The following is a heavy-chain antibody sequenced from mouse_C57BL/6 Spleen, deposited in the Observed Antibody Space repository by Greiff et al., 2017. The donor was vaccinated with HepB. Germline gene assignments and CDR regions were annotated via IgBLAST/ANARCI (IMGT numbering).Heavy chain of an antibody. CDR3: ARGEDYYGSRAYFDV. D-gene: IGHD1-1*01. V-gene: IGHV1-26*01. Sequence: VQLQQSGPELVKPGASVKISCKASGYTFTDYYMNWVKQSHGKSLEWIGDINPNNGGTSYNQKFKGKATLTVDKSSSTAYMELRSLTSEDSAVYYCARGEDYYGSRAYFDVWGTGTTVTVSS. J-gene: IGHJ1*03. CDR1: GYTFTDYY. CDR2: INPNNGGT.